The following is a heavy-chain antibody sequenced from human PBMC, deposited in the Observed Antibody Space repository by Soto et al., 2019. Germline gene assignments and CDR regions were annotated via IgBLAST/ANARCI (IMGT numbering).Heavy chain of an antibody. CDR3: ARGGGSYFDY. D-gene: IGHD1-26*01. J-gene: IGHJ4*02. V-gene: IGHV3-7*01. Sequence: GGSLRLSCVASGFTFSSYWMSWVRQAPGKGLEWVANIKQDGSEKYYVDSVKGRFTISRDNAKNSLYLQMNSLRAEDTAVYYCARGGGSYFDYWGQGTLVTVPS. CDR1: GFTFSSYW. CDR2: IKQDGSEK.